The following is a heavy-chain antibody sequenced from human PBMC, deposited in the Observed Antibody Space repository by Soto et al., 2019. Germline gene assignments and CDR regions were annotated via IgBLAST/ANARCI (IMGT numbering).Heavy chain of an antibody. CDR3: AKISDYGDFDY. D-gene: IGHD4-17*01. V-gene: IGHV1-18*01. Sequence: ASVKVSCKASGYTFTIYGISWVRQAPGQGLEWMGWISAYNGNTNYAQKLQGRVTMTTDTSTSTAYMELRSLRSDDTAVYYCAKISDYGDFDYWGQGTLVTVSS. J-gene: IGHJ4*02. CDR2: ISAYNGNT. CDR1: GYTFTIYG.